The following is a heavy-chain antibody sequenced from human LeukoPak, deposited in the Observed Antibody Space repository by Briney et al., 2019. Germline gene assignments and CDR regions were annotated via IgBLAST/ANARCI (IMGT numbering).Heavy chain of an antibody. Sequence: ASVKVSCKASGYTFTGYYMHWVRQAPGQGLEWMGWINPNSGGTNFAQKFQGRVTMTRDTSISTAYMELSRLRSDDTAVYYCAREGGEGDDAFDIWGQGTMVTVSS. V-gene: IGHV1-2*02. CDR1: GYTFTGYY. CDR2: INPNSGGT. J-gene: IGHJ3*02. CDR3: AREGGEGDDAFDI. D-gene: IGHD3-16*01.